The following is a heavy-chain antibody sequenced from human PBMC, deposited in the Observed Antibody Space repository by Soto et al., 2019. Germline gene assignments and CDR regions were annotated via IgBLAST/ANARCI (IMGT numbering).Heavy chain of an antibody. J-gene: IGHJ4*02. V-gene: IGHV1-18*01. CDR2: INVYNGNT. CDR3: ARVLCSGSFDY. CDR1: GYMFSNYA. Sequence: QVQLVQSGGEVKRPGASVKVSCKASGYMFSNYAISWVRQTPGQGLEWMGWINVYNGNTNYAQKFQGRVTMATDTSTSTAYLDRRSLSSDDTAVYVCARVLCSGSFDYWGQGTLVIVSS. D-gene: IGHD6-19*01.